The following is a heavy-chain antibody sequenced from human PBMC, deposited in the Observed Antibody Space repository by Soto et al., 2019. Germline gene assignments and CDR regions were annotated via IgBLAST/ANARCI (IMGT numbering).Heavy chain of an antibody. CDR3: ARHGDYDFWSGYIYYYYYGMAV. CDR2: ISAYNGNT. D-gene: IGHD3-3*01. CDR1: GYTFTSYG. J-gene: IGHJ6*02. Sequence: ASVKVSCKASGYTFTSYGISWVRQAPGQGLEWMGWISAYNGNTNYAQKLQGRVTMTTDTSTSTAYMELRSLRSDDTAVYYCARHGDYDFWSGYIYYYYYGMAVWGQGTTVTVSS. V-gene: IGHV1-18*01.